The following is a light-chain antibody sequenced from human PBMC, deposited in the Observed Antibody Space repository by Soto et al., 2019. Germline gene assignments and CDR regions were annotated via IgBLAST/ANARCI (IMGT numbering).Light chain of an antibody. CDR2: VNS. CDR1: SSNIGAHYD. J-gene: IGLJ1*01. CDR3: QSYDNSLSVYV. V-gene: IGLV1-40*01. Sequence: QAVLTQPPSVSGAPGQRVTISCTGSSSNIGAHYDVHWYQQLPGTAPKLLIYVNSNRPSGVPDRFSGSKSGTSASLAITGLQAEDEADYYCQSYDNSLSVYVFGTGTKLTVL.